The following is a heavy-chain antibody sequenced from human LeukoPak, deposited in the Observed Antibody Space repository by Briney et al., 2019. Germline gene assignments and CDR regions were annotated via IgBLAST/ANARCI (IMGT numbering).Heavy chain of an antibody. CDR3: AKDWDYYDSSGYYVFDAFDI. D-gene: IGHD3-22*01. CDR1: GFTFDNYA. V-gene: IGHV3-23*01. CDR2: ISGSGGST. J-gene: IGHJ3*02. Sequence: PGGSLRLSCAASGFTFDNYAMTWVRQGPGKGLEWVSAISGSGGSTYYADSVKGRFTISRDNSKNTLYLQMNSLRAEDTAVYYCAKDWDYYDSSGYYVFDAFDIWGQGTMVTVSS.